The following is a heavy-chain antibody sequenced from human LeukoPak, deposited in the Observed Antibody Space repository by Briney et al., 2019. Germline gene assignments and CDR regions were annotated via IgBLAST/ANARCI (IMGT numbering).Heavy chain of an antibody. CDR3: ARVDSRDGYNYYFDY. CDR1: GGSFSTYF. V-gene: IGHV4-34*01. J-gene: IGHJ4*02. D-gene: IGHD5-24*01. CDR2: IDHSGST. Sequence: SETLSLTCAVYGGSFSTYFWSWIRQPPGKGLEWIGEIDHSGSTNYNPSLKSRVTISVDTSKNQFSLKLSSVTAADTAVYYCARVDSRDGYNYYFDYWGQGTLVTVSS.